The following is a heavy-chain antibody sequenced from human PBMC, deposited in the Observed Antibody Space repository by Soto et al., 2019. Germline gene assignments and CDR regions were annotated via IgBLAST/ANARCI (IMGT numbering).Heavy chain of an antibody. Sequence: SLRLSCAASGFTFSSYGMHWVRQAPGKGLEWVAVISYDGSNKYYADSVKGRFTISRDNSKNTLYLQMNSLRAEDTAVYYCAKDEVLVVVVARDYYGMDVWGQGTTVTVSS. V-gene: IGHV3-30*18. CDR2: ISYDGSNK. J-gene: IGHJ6*02. CDR1: GFTFSSYG. D-gene: IGHD2-15*01. CDR3: AKDEVLVVVVARDYYGMDV.